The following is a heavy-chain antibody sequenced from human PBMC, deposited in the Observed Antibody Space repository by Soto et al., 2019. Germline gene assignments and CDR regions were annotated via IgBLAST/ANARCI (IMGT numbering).Heavy chain of an antibody. CDR2: IYTSGST. Sequence: PSETMSLTWTVSGGSISSYYWSWIRQPAGKGLEWSGRIYTSGSTNYNHTLKSRVTMSVDTSKTPFYLKLSSVTAADTAVDYCARGSRRTRLTIFGVVAGGQDNYYYYGMDVWGQGTTGTVS. CDR3: ARGSRRTRLTIFGVVAGGQDNYYYYGMDV. D-gene: IGHD3-3*01. CDR1: GGSISSYY. V-gene: IGHV4-4*07. J-gene: IGHJ6*02.